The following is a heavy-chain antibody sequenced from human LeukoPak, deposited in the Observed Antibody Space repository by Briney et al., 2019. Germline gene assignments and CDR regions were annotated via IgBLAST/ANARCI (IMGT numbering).Heavy chain of an antibody. V-gene: IGHV3-30*18. D-gene: IGHD2-15*01. Sequence: GGSLRLSCAASGFTFSSYGMHWVRQAPGKGLEWVAVISYDGSNKYYADSVKGRFTISRDNSKNTLYLQMNSLRAEDTAAYYCAKERVVVVAATINWFDPWGQGTLVTVSS. CDR1: GFTFSSYG. CDR2: ISYDGSNK. CDR3: AKERVVVVAATINWFDP. J-gene: IGHJ5*02.